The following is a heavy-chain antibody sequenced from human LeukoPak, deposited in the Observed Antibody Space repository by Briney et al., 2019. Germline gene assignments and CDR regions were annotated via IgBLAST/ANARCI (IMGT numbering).Heavy chain of an antibody. CDR3: ARSLWPEDY. D-gene: IGHD5-18*01. V-gene: IGHV3-7*01. Sequence: PGGSLRLSCAASGFTFSSYLMSWVRQAPGKGLEWVANIKQDGSEKNYVDSVKGRFTISRDNAKTSLYLQMNSLRAEDTAVYYCARSLWPEDYWGQGILVTVSS. CDR2: IKQDGSEK. J-gene: IGHJ4*02. CDR1: GFTFSSYL.